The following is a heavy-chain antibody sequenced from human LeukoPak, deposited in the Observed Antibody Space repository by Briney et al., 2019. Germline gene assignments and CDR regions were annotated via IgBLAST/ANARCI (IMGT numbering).Heavy chain of an antibody. D-gene: IGHD6-19*01. CDR2: INHSGST. V-gene: IGHV4-34*01. CDR1: GGPFSGYY. J-gene: IGHJ4*02. Sequence: SETLSLTCAVYGGPFSGYYWSWIRQPPGKGLEWIGEINHSGSTNYNPSLKSRVTISVDTSKNQFSLKLSSVTAADTAVYYCARGRSGSHWGQGTLVTVSS. CDR3: ARGRSGSH.